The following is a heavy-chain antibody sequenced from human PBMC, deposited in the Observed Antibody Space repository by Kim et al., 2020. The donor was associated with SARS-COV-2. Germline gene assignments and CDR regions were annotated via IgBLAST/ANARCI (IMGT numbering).Heavy chain of an antibody. CDR1: GGSFSGNY. CDR3: ARDTGVDIVATIGY. D-gene: IGHD5-12*01. CDR2: INHSGST. J-gene: IGHJ4*02. V-gene: IGHV4-34*01. Sequence: SETLPLTCGVYGGSFSGNYWSWIRQPPGKGLEWIGEINHSGSTNYNPSLKSRVIISVDTSKNQFSLKLSSVTAADTAVYYCARDTGVDIVATIGYWGQGTLVTVSS.